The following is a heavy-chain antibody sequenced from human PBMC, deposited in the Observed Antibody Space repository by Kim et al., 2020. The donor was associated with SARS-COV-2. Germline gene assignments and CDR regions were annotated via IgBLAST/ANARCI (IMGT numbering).Heavy chain of an antibody. CDR3: AKDDSTRGDDAFDI. V-gene: IGHV3-33*06. D-gene: IGHD3-22*01. J-gene: IGHJ3*02. Sequence: AEPVKGRLTISRDNSKNTLYLQMNSLRAEDTAVYYCAKDDSTRGDDAFDIWGQGTMVTVSS.